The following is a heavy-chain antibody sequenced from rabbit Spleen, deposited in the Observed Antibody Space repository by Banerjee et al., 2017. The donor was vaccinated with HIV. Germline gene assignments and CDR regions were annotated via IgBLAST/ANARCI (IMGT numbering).Heavy chain of an antibody. D-gene: IGHD4-1*01. CDR1: GIDFSNYYY. CDR2: IYTRDGST. CDR3: ARDLDDVIGWNFGW. Sequence: QEQLEESGGGLVKPGGTLTLTCKASGIDFSNYYYIYWVRQAPGKGLELIAWIYTRDGSTYYASWVNGRFTISRSTSLNTVTLQMTSLTAADTATYFCARDLDDVIGWNFGWWGPGTLVTVS. V-gene: IGHV1S43*01. J-gene: IGHJ4*01.